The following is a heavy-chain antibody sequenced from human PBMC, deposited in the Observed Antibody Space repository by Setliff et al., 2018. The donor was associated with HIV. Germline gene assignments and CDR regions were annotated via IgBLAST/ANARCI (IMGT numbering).Heavy chain of an antibody. CDR3: ARTPLWLEMADGYFDL. V-gene: IGHV4-28*01. CDR2: IYHSGST. J-gene: IGHJ2*01. D-gene: IGHD3-10*01. CDR1: GYSIKSSYW. Sequence: SETLSLTCAVSGYSIKSSYWWSWIRQSPGKGLEWMGDIYHSGSTYYNSSLKSRVTMSVDTFKNQFSLKLSSVTAVDTAVYYCARTPLWLEMADGYFDLWGRGTLVTVSS.